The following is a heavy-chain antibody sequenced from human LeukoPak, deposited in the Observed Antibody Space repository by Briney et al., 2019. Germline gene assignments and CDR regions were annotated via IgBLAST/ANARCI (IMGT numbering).Heavy chain of an antibody. V-gene: IGHV1-18*04. D-gene: IGHD1-26*01. CDR1: GYTFTRYG. CDR3: ARGDYSGSPDY. J-gene: IGHJ4*02. CDR2: ISAYNGNT. Sequence: ASVNVSCKASGYTFTRYGISWVRQAAGHGVEGMGWISAYNGNTNYAQKLQGRVTMTTDTSTSTAYMEVRSLRSDDTAVYYCARGDYSGSPDYWGQGTLVTVSS.